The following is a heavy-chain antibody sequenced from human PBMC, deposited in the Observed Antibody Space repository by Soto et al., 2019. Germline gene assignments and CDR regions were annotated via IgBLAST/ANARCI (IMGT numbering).Heavy chain of an antibody. V-gene: IGHV1-46*01. D-gene: IGHD5-18*01. CDR3: AREVERGYSYGYLEY. J-gene: IGHJ4*02. CDR1: GYTFTSYY. CDR2: INPSGGGT. Sequence: QVQLVQSGAEVKKPGASVKVSCKASGYTFTSYYMHWVRQAPGQGLEWMGIINPSGGGTSYTQKFKGRVPMTRDTSTSTVYMALSSLRSEDTAVYYCAREVERGYSYGYLEYWGQGTLVTVSS.